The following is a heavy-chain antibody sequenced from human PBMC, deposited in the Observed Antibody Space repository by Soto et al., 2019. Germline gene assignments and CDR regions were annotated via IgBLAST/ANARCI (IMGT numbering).Heavy chain of an antibody. D-gene: IGHD2-15*01. CDR1: GFTFSSHT. CDR3: ARDGLSAARKFDF. CDR2: ISYDGKNT. V-gene: IGHV3-30*04. J-gene: IGHJ4*02. Sequence: QVQLMESGGGVVQPGRSLRLSCAASGFTFSSHTMHWVRQAPGRGLDWVALISYDGKNTNYADSVKGRFTISRDNSKNVLYLQMNSLRSEDTAVFYCARDGLSAARKFDFWGQGALVTVSS.